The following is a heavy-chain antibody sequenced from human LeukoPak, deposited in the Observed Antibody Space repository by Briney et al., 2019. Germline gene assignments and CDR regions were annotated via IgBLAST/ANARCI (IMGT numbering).Heavy chain of an antibody. V-gene: IGHV4-39*01. CDR3: ARRRSYGDYFED. J-gene: IGHJ4*02. CDR1: GGSITSSNSY. CDR2: TYYGGNT. D-gene: IGHD4-17*01. Sequence: SETLSLTCTVAGGSITSSNSYWGWIRQPPGKGLEWLGSTYYGGNTYYSPSLKSRVTVSVDPSKNQLSLKLTSVTAADTAVYYCARRRSYGDYFEDWGQGTLVTVSS.